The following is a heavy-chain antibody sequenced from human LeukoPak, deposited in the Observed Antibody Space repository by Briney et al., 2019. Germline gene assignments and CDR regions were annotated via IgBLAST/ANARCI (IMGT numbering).Heavy chain of an antibody. CDR2: INTDGSST. V-gene: IGHV3-74*01. Sequence: GGSLRLSCAASGFTFSSYWMHWVRQAPGKGLVWVSRINTDGSSTSYADSVKGRFTISRDNAKNTLYLQMNSLRAEDTAVYYCARLPTYYDILPRMDVWGQGTTVTVSS. CDR3: ARLPTYYDILPRMDV. J-gene: IGHJ6*02. D-gene: IGHD3-9*01. CDR1: GFTFSSYW.